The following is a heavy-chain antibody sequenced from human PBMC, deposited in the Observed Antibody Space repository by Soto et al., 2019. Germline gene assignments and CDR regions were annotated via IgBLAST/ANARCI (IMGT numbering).Heavy chain of an antibody. D-gene: IGHD3-10*01. CDR1: GFTFSSYE. CDR2: ISSSGSTI. V-gene: IGHV3-48*03. CDR3: AREEGVRGAGGMDV. J-gene: IGHJ6*02. Sequence: EVQLVESGGGLIQPGGSLRLSCAASGFTFSSYEMNWVRQAPGKGLEWVSYISSSGSTIYYADSVKGRFTISRDNAKNSLYLQMNSLRAEDTAVYYCAREEGVRGAGGMDVWGQGTTVTVSS.